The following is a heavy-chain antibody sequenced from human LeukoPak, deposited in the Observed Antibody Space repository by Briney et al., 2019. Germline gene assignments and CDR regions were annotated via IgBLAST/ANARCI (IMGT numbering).Heavy chain of an antibody. CDR3: AKDLRTVTGCFDY. J-gene: IGHJ4*02. V-gene: IGHV3-30*18. Sequence: GRSLRLSCAASGFTFSSYGMHWVRQAPGKGLEWVAVISYDGSNKYYADSVKGRFTISRDNSKNTLYLQMNSLRAEDTAVYYCAKDLRTVTGCFDYWGQGTLVTVSS. CDR2: ISYDGSNK. D-gene: IGHD4-17*01. CDR1: GFTFSSYG.